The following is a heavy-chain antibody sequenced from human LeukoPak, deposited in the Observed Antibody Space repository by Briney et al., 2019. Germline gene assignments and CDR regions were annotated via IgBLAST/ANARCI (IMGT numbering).Heavy chain of an antibody. CDR2: INSDGSST. CDR1: GFTFSSYW. D-gene: IGHD6-19*01. J-gene: IGHJ6*02. V-gene: IGHV3-74*01. Sequence: GGSVRLSCAASGFTFSSYWMHWVRQAPGKGLVWVSRINSDGSSTSYADSVKGRFTISRDNAKNTLYLQMNSLRAEDTAVYYCARDRDSSGWYPGYYYGMDVWGQGTTVTVSS. CDR3: ARDRDSSGWYPGYYYGMDV.